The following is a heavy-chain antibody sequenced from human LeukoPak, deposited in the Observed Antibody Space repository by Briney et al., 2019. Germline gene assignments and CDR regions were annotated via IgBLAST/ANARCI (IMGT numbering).Heavy chain of an antibody. CDR2: FVPMFGKA. CDR3: AREVRGYQLDP. V-gene: IGHV1-69*05. D-gene: IGHD3-22*01. J-gene: IGHJ5*02. Sequence: SVKVSCKASGGTFSSYAVSWVRQAPGQGLEWMGRFVPMFGKANHARNFQGRVTITTDESTSTAYMELSSLRSEDTAVYYCAREVRGYQLDPWGQGTLVTVSS. CDR1: GGTFSSYA.